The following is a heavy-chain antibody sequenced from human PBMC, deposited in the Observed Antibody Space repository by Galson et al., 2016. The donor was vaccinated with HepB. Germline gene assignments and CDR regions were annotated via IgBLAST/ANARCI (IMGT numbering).Heavy chain of an antibody. V-gene: IGHV4-31*03. D-gene: IGHD6-19*01. Sequence: TLSLTCTVSGGSISSGAHYWSWIRQHPGKGLEWIGFLYYRGNTYYNPSLKSRVSISGDTSQNQFSLKLSSVTAADTAVYYCARTEAGRFDYWGQGTLVTVSS. J-gene: IGHJ4*02. CDR3: ARTEAGRFDY. CDR1: GGSISSGAHY. CDR2: LYYRGNT.